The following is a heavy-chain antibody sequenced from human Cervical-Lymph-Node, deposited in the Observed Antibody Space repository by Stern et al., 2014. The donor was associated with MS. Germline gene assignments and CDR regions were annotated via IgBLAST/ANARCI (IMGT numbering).Heavy chain of an antibody. CDR3: TKDTGSSLLSIGYYVH. V-gene: IGHV3-9*01. D-gene: IGHD1-26*01. CDR2: VSWNSGRK. CDR1: GFIFENYA. Sequence: EVQLVESGGGLVQPGRSLRLSCEASGFIFENYAIHWVRQTPGKGLEWVSGVSWNSGRKGYADSVKGRFTVSRDNARNSLYLYMSSLRVEDTALYYCTKDTGSSLLSIGYYVHWGRGTLVTVSS. J-gene: IGHJ4*02.